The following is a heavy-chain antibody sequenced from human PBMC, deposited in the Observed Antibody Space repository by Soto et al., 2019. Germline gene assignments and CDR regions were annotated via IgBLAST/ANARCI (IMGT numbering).Heavy chain of an antibody. CDR2: ISSSSSYI. CDR3: ARSRPGYSYGYGWFDP. CDR1: GFTFSSYS. D-gene: IGHD5-18*01. V-gene: IGHV3-21*01. J-gene: IGHJ5*02. Sequence: PGGSLRLSCAASGFTFSSYSMNWVRQAPGKGLEWVSSISSSSSYIYYADSVKGRFTISRDNAKNSLYLQMNSLRAEDTAVYYCARSRPGYSYGYGWFDPWGQGTLVTVSS.